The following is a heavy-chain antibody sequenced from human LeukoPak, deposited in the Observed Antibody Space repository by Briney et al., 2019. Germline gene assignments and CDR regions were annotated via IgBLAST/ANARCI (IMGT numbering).Heavy chain of an antibody. J-gene: IGHJ6*03. V-gene: IGHV1-18*01. Sequence: ASVKVSCKASGYTFTSYGISWVRQAPGQGLEWMGWISAYNGNTNYAQELQGRVTMTTDTSTSTAYMELRSLRSDDTAVYYCARWQGRRYYYYYYMDVWGKGTTVTVSS. D-gene: IGHD3-10*01. CDR1: GYTFTSYG. CDR3: ARWQGRRYYYYYYMDV. CDR2: ISAYNGNT.